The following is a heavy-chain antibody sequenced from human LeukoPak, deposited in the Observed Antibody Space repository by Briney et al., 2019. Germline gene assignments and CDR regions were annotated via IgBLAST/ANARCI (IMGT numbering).Heavy chain of an antibody. J-gene: IGHJ4*02. Sequence: ASVKVSCKASGYSFTSNYIHWVRQAPGQGLEWMGMIYPRDGSTSYAQRFQDRVTVTRDTSTSTVHMELSGLRSEDTAIYYCARDQEGFDYWGQGTQVTVSS. CDR3: ARDQEGFDY. CDR1: GYSFTSNY. CDR2: IYPRDGST. V-gene: IGHV1-46*01.